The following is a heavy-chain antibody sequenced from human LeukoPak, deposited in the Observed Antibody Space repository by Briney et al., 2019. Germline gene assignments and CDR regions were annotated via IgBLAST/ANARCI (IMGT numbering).Heavy chain of an antibody. J-gene: IGHJ5*02. CDR3: AKAKRPYYYDSSGPPPP. D-gene: IGHD3-22*01. V-gene: IGHV3-33*06. CDR2: IWYDGSNK. CDR1: GFTFSSYG. Sequence: GRSLRLSCAASGFTFSSYGMHWVRQAPGKGLEWVAVIWYDGSNKYYADSVKGRFTISRDNSKNTLYLQMNSLRAEDTAVYYCAKAKRPYYYDSSGPPPPWGQGTLVTVSS.